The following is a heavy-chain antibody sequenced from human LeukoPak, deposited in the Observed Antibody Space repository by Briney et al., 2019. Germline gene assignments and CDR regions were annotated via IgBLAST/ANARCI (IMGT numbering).Heavy chain of an antibody. V-gene: IGHV4-59*01. CDR2: IYYTENT. Sequence: PSETLSLTCTVSGGFIRNYYWSWIRQPPGKGLEWIGYIYYTENTNYNPSLKSRVTISVDTSKNQFSLKVSSVTAADTAVYYCARGLFYYGSGSHYFDFWGRGTLVTVSS. CDR3: ARGLFYYGSGSHYFDF. CDR1: GGFIRNYY. D-gene: IGHD3-10*01. J-gene: IGHJ4*02.